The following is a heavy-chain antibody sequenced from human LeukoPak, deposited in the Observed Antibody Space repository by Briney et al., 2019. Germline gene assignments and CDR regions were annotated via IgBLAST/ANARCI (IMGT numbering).Heavy chain of an antibody. V-gene: IGHV3-7*05. CDR2: IKQDGSEK. J-gene: IGHJ6*02. D-gene: IGHD3-9*01. CDR1: GFTFSSYW. CDR3: AKSRIKYYDILTGYSTLYYYYGMDV. Sequence: PGGSLRLSCTASGFTFSSYWMNWVRQAPGKGLEWVANIKQDGSEKYYVDSVKGRFTISRDNAKKSLYLQMNSLRTEDTALYYCAKSRIKYYDILTGYSTLYYYYGMDVWGQGTTVTVSS.